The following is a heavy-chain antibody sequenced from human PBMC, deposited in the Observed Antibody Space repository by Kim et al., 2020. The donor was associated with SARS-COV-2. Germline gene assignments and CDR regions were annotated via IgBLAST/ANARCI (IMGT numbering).Heavy chain of an antibody. J-gene: IGHJ4*02. V-gene: IGHV3-74*03. Sequence: TYADSVRGRFIISRDNAKNNLYLQMHGLRGEDTGLYYCARGGQEPVDYWGQGTLVTVSS. CDR3: ARGGQEPVDY. D-gene: IGHD1-1*01.